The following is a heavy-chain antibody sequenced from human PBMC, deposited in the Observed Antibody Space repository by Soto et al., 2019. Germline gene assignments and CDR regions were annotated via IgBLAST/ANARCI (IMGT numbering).Heavy chain of an antibody. Sequence: HPGGSLRLSCAASGFTFSDHYMDWVRQAPGKGLEWVGRTRNRANGYTTEYAASVKGRFTISRDDSKSSMYLQMNSLKTEDTAVYYCAGASGYSYGFLYFDYWGQGT. D-gene: IGHD5-18*01. CDR2: TRNRANGYTT. CDR3: AGASGYSYGFLYFDY. V-gene: IGHV3-72*01. J-gene: IGHJ4*02. CDR1: GFTFSDHY.